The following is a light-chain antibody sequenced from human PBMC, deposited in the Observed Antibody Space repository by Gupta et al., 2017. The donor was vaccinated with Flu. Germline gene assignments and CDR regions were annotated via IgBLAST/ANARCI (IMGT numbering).Light chain of an antibody. V-gene: IGKV2-30*01. Sequence: ISCRSSQNLVYSDGNIYLHWFQQSPGQSPRRLIYQVSHRESGVPDRFSGSGSGTDFTLKISRVEAEDVGVYYCMQGSRWPWAFGQGTKVEIK. CDR2: QVS. CDR3: MQGSRWPWA. J-gene: IGKJ1*01. CDR1: QNLVYSDGNIY.